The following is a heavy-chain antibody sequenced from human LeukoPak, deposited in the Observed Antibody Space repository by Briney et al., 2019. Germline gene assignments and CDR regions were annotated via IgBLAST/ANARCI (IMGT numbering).Heavy chain of an antibody. CDR2: ISYDGSNK. D-gene: IGHD4-23*01. CDR3: ARGGGLYRY. Sequence: PGRSLRLSCAASGFTFSSYAMHWVRQAPGKGLEWVAVISYDGSNKYYADSVKGRFTISRDNAKNSLYLQMNSLRAEDTAVYYCARGGGLYRYWGQGTLVTVSS. V-gene: IGHV3-30-3*01. J-gene: IGHJ4*02. CDR1: GFTFSSYA.